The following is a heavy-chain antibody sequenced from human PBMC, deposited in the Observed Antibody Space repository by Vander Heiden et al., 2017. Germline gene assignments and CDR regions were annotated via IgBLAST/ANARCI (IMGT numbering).Heavy chain of an antibody. J-gene: IGHJ6*02. CDR2: ITSGSSYI. Sequence: EVQLVESGGGLVKPGGSLGLSCAASGFTFSTYSMNWVRQATGKGLEWVSSITSGSSYIYYADAVKGRFTISRDNAKNSLYLQMNSLRAEDTAVYYCARDRTLYYYFAMDVWGQGTTVTVSS. CDR1: GFTFSTYS. V-gene: IGHV3-21*01. CDR3: ARDRTLYYYFAMDV.